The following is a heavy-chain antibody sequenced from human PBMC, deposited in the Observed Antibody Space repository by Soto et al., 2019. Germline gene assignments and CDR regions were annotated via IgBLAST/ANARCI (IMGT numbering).Heavy chain of an antibody. J-gene: IGHJ4*02. V-gene: IGHV4-34*01. D-gene: IGHD1-26*01. CDR3: ARGLFSETHYSGGWYFYDY. CDR1: GWSFSGYS. Sequence: SETLSLTCAVYGWSFSGYSWTWIRQSPGKGLEWIGQINGGGSANYNPSLKSRVTISVDTSNNEFFLELSSVTAADTAVYYCARGLFSETHYSGGWYFYDYWGQGTLVTVSS. CDR2: INGGGSA.